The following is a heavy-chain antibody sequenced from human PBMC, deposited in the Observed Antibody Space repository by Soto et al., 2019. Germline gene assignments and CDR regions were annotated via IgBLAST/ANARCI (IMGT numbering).Heavy chain of an antibody. CDR2: IWYDGSNK. CDR1: GFTFSSYG. J-gene: IGHJ4*02. Sequence: QVQLVESGGGVVQPGRSLRLSCAASGFTFSSYGMHWVRQAPGKGLEWVAVIWYDGSNKYYADSVKGRFTISRDNSKNTLYLQMNRLRAEDTAVYYCARDRIAVAGTIDYWGQGTLVTVSS. V-gene: IGHV3-33*01. D-gene: IGHD6-19*01. CDR3: ARDRIAVAGTIDY.